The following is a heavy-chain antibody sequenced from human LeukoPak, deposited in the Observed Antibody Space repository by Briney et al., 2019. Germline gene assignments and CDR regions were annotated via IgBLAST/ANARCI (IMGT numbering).Heavy chain of an antibody. CDR3: ARTPGSFDI. V-gene: IGHV4-59*01. D-gene: IGHD6-25*01. CDR1: GGSISTYY. J-gene: IGHJ3*02. Sequence: SETLSLTCTVSGGSISTYYWSWIRQPPGKGLEWIGYIYYSGSTVYNPSLKSRVTISVDTSQNQFSLKLSSVTAADTAVYYCARTPGSFDIWGQGTMVTVSS. CDR2: IYYSGST.